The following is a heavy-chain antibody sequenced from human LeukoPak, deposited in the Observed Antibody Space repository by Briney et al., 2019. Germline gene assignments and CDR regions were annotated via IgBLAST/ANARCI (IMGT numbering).Heavy chain of an antibody. J-gene: IGHJ4*02. Sequence: GGSLRLSCAASGFTFSIYAMSWVRQAPGKGLEWVGFIRSKAYGGTTEYAASVKGRFTISRDDSKSIAYLQMNSLKTEDTAVYYCTRVTHYGACDYWGQGTLVTVSS. D-gene: IGHD4-17*01. CDR2: IRSKAYGGTT. V-gene: IGHV3-49*04. CDR3: TRVTHYGACDY. CDR1: GFTFSIYA.